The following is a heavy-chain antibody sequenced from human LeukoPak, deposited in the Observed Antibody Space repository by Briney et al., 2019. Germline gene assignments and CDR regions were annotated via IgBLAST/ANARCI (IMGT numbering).Heavy chain of an antibody. D-gene: IGHD6-6*01. Sequence: GASVKVSCKASGYTFTGYYMHWVRQAPGQGLEWMGRINPNSGGTNYAQKFQGRVTMTRDTSISTAYMELSRLRSDDTAAYYCARAGLARQARGNLRFDYWGQGTLVTVSS. J-gene: IGHJ4*02. CDR2: INPNSGGT. V-gene: IGHV1-2*06. CDR3: ARAGLARQARGNLRFDY. CDR1: GYTFTGYY.